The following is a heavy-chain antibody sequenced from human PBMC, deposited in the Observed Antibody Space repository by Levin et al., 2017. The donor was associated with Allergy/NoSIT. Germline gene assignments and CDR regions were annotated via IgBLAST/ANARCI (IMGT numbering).Heavy chain of an antibody. CDR2: ISGSGGST. V-gene: IGHV3-23*01. CDR1: GFTFSSYA. Sequence: ETLSLTCAASGFTFSSYAMSWVRQAPGKGLEWVSAISGSGGSTYYADSVKGRFTISRDNSKNTLYLQMNSLRAEDTAVYYCAKVYDSSGYYYGSGVEYYYGMDVWGQGTTVTVSS. CDR3: AKVYDSSGYYYGSGVEYYYGMDV. J-gene: IGHJ6*02. D-gene: IGHD3-22*01.